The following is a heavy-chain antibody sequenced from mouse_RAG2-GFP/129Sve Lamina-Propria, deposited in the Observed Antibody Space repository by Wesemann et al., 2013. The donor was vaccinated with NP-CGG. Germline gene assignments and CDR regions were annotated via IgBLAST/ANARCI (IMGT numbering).Heavy chain of an antibody. CDR2: INPNNGGT. V-gene: IGHV1-18*01. D-gene: IGHD3-1*01. Sequence: EVQLQQSGPELVKPGASVKIPCKASGYTFTDYNMDWVKQSHGKSLEWIGDINPNNGGTIYNQKFKGKATLTVDKSSSTAYMQLSSLTSEDSAVYYCAREGRSGFSWFAYWGQGTLVTVSA. CDR1: GYTFTDYN. CDR3: AREGRSGFSWFAY. J-gene: IGHJ3*01.